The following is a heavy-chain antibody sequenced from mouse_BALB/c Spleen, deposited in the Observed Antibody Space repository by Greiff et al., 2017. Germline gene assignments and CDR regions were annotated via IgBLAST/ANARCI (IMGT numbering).Heavy chain of an antibody. V-gene: IGHV7-1*02. CDR3: TRDALTGAWFAY. CDR2: SRNKANDYTT. D-gene: IGHD2-13*01. J-gene: IGHJ3*01. CDR1: GFTFSDFY. Sequence: EVMLVESGGGLVQPGGSLRLSCATSGFTFSDFYMEWVRQPPGKRLEWIAASRNKANDYTTEYSASVKGRFIVSRDTSQSIIYLQMNALRPEDTAIYYCTRDALTGAWFAYWGQGTLVTVSA.